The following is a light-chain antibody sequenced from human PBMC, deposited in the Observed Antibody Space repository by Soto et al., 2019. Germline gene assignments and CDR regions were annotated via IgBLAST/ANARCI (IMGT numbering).Light chain of an antibody. V-gene: IGKV3-20*01. CDR2: GAS. J-gene: IGKJ4*01. CDR3: QQYGSSPLT. Sequence: EIVFTQSPGTLSLSPGERATLSCRASQTVSSSYLAWYRQKPGQAPRLLIYGASSRAAGIPDRFSGSGSGTDFTLTISRXDPEDFAVYYCQQYGSSPLTFGGGTKVDIK. CDR1: QTVSSSY.